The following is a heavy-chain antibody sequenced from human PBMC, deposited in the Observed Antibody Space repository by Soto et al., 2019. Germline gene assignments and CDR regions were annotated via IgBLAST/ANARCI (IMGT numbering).Heavy chain of an antibody. J-gene: IGHJ6*02. CDR2: IWYDGSNK. CDR1: GFTFSSYG. D-gene: IGHD6-13*01. V-gene: IGHV3-33*01. CDR3: SRGHGSRTPHDYYFYGMDV. Sequence: PGGSLRLSCAASGFTFSSYGMHWVRQAPGKGLEWVAVIWYDGSNKYYADSVKGRFTISRDNSKNTLYLQMNSLRAEDTAVYYFSRGHGSRTPHDYYFYGMDVVCQGTTLTVSS.